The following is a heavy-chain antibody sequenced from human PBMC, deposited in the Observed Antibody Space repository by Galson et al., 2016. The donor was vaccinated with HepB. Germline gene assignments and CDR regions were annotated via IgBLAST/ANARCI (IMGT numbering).Heavy chain of an antibody. CDR2: IYWDGDK. D-gene: IGHD3-10*01. J-gene: IGHJ4*02. Sequence: PALVKPTQTLTLTCAFSGFSLSTNGVGVGWIRQPPGKALEWLALIYWDGDKRYSPPLQRRLTITEDTSKNQVVLTMTNTDPVDTATYYCAHTAPTFYRGSGNDFYFDHWGQGTLVTVSS. V-gene: IGHV2-5*02. CDR3: AHTAPTFYRGSGNDFYFDH. CDR1: GFSLSTNGVG.